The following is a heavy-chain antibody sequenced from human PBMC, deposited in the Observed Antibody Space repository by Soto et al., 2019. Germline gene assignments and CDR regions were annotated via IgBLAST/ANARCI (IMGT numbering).Heavy chain of an antibody. Sequence: SETLSLTCAVSGGSISSGGYSWSWIRQPPGKGLEWIGYIYHSGSIYYNPSLKSRVTISVDTSKNQLSLKLSSVTAADTAVYYCARRYGYSFDYWGQGTLVTVSS. J-gene: IGHJ4*02. CDR3: ARRYGYSFDY. CDR2: IYHSGSI. D-gene: IGHD5-18*01. CDR1: GGSISSGGYS. V-gene: IGHV4-30-2*01.